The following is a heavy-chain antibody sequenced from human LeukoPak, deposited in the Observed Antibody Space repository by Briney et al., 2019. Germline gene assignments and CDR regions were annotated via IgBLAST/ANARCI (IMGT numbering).Heavy chain of an antibody. Sequence: SQTLSLTCTVSGGSISSGSYYWSWIRQPAGKGLEWIGRIYTSGSTNYNPSLKSRVTISVDTSKNQFSLKLSSVTAADTAVYYCARGRPWRYDILTGYYRNWFDPWGQGTLVTVSS. CDR2: IYTSGST. V-gene: IGHV4-61*02. CDR3: ARGRPWRYDILTGYYRNWFDP. D-gene: IGHD3-9*01. CDR1: GGSISSGSYY. J-gene: IGHJ5*02.